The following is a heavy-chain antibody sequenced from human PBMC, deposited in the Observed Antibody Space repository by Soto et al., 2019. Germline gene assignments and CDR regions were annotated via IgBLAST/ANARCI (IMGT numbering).Heavy chain of an antibody. CDR3: AREKSGYERITMIVVTRGLNNWFDP. Sequence: ASVKVSCKASGYTFTSYDINWVRQATGQGLEWMGWMNPNSGNTGYAQKLQGRVTITKNTSISTAYMELSSLRSEDTAVYYCAREKSGYERITMIVVTRGLNNWFDPWGQGTLVTVSS. J-gene: IGHJ5*02. CDR2: MNPNSGNT. D-gene: IGHD3-22*01. V-gene: IGHV1-8*01. CDR1: GYTFTSYD.